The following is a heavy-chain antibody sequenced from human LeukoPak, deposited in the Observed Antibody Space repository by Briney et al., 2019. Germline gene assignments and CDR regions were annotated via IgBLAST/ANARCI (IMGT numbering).Heavy chain of an antibody. V-gene: IGHV3-7*01. Sequence: GGSLRLSCSASGFTFSSXXXXXXXXXXXXXXXXXXNXKXXXXXXXYVXSVKGRFTISRDXXKSSLYLQMNSLRAEDTAVYYCAXEIQGLESDVITMIINNWFDPWGQGTLVTVSS. D-gene: IGHD3-22*01. J-gene: IGHJ5*02. CDR1: GFTFSSXX. CDR2: XKXXXXXX. CDR3: AXEIQGLESDVITMIINNWFDP.